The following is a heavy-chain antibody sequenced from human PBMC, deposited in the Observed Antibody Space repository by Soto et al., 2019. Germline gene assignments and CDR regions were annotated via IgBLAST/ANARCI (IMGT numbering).Heavy chain of an antibody. CDR2: MSYDGSNK. D-gene: IGHD2-15*01. CDR3: ARFKGCSGGSCYPYFDY. V-gene: IGHV3-30-3*01. J-gene: IGHJ4*02. CDR1: GFTFSSYA. Sequence: QVQLVESGGGVVQPGRSLRLSCAASGFTFSSYAMHWVRQAPGKGLEWVAVMSYDGSNKYYADSVEGRFTISRDNSKNALDLQMNSLRAEDTAVYYCARFKGCSGGSCYPYFDYRGQGTLVTVSS.